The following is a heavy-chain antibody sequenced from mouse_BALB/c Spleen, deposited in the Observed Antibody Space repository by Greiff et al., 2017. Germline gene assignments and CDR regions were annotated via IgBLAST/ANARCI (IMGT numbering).Heavy chain of an antibody. Sequence: LVESGAELVKPGASVKLSCKASGYTFTSYYMYWVKQRPGQGLEWIGEINPSNGGTNFNEKFKSKATLTVDKSSSTAYMQLSSLTSEDSAVYYCTRDYYYGSSYRAWFAYWGQGTLVTVSA. J-gene: IGHJ3*01. D-gene: IGHD1-1*01. CDR1: GYTFTSYY. CDR2: INPSNGGT. CDR3: TRDYYYGSSYRAWFAY. V-gene: IGHV1S81*02.